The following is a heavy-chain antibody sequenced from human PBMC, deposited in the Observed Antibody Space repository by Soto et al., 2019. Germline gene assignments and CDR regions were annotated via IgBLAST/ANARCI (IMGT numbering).Heavy chain of an antibody. Sequence: GESLKISCKGSGYSFTSYWIGWVRQMPGKGLEWMGIIYPGDSDTRYSPSFQGQVTISADKSISTAYLQWSSLKASDTAMYYCARLEKSTMGYSYGADYWGQGTLVTVSS. CDR3: ARLEKSTMGYSYGADY. D-gene: IGHD5-18*01. CDR1: GYSFTSYW. CDR2: IYPGDSDT. J-gene: IGHJ4*02. V-gene: IGHV5-51*01.